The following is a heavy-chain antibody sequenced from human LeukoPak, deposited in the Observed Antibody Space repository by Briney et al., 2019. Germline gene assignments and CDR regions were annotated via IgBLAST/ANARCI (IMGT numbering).Heavy chain of an antibody. CDR1: GGSISSGGYY. CDR2: IYYSGST. J-gene: IGHJ4*02. CDR3: ARSGYDGFDY. V-gene: IGHV4-31*03. D-gene: IGHD5-12*01. Sequence: SQTLSLTCTVSGGSISSGGYYWSWIRQHPGKGLEWIGYIYYSGSTYYNPSLKSRVTISVDTSKNQFSLKLSSVTTADTAVYYCARSGYDGFDYWGQGTLVTVSS.